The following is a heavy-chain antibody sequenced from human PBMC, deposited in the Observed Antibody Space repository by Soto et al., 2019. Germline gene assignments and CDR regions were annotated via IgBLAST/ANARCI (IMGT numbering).Heavy chain of an antibody. V-gene: IGHV5-10-1*01. CDR2: IDPSDSYT. J-gene: IGHJ6*02. D-gene: IGHD5-12*01. Sequence: PGESLKISCKGSGYSFTSYWISWVRQMPWKGLEWMGRIDPSDSYTNYSPSFQGHVTISADKSISTAYLQWSSLKASDTAMYYCARSTLQDIVATIFGMDVWGQGTTVTVSS. CDR1: GYSFTSYW. CDR3: ARSTLQDIVATIFGMDV.